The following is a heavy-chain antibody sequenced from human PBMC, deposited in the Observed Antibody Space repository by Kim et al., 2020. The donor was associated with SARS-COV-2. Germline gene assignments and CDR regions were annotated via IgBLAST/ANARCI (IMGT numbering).Heavy chain of an antibody. CDR3: ARVRIGDIVRLYGDYYYGMDV. CDR1: GGSISSSNW. V-gene: IGHV4-4*02. D-gene: IGHD5-12*01. CDR2: IYHSGST. J-gene: IGHJ6*02. Sequence: SETLSLTCAVSGGSISSSNWWSWVRQPPGKGLEWIGEIYHSGSTNYNPSLKSRVTISVDKSKNQFSLKLSSVTAADTAVYYCARVRIGDIVRLYGDYYYGMDVWGQGTTVTVSS.